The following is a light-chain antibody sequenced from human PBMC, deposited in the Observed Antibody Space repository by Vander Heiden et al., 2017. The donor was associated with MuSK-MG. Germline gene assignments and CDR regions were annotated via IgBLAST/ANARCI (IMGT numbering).Light chain of an antibody. CDR1: NLGDKY. J-gene: IGLJ2*01. Sequence: SYELTQPPSVSASPGQTTIITCSGDNLGDKYVCWYQQKPGHSPVLLIYQDYKRPSGIPERFSGSNSGNTGTLTISGTQAMDEADYYGQAWDRLTGMVFGGGTKLTV. V-gene: IGLV3-1*01. CDR3: QAWDRLTGMV. CDR2: QDY.